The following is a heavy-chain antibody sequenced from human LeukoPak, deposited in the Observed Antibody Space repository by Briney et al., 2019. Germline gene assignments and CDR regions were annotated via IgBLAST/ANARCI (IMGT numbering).Heavy chain of an antibody. Sequence: PSETLSLTCTVSGSSISSYHWSWIRQPPGKGLEWIGYISYSGSTNYNPSLKSRVTISVDTSKNQFSLRLSSVTAADTAVYYCARHLDYYGSGTYEFWGQGTLVTVSS. CDR1: GSSISSYH. CDR2: ISYSGST. CDR3: ARHLDYYGSGTYEF. J-gene: IGHJ4*02. V-gene: IGHV4-59*08. D-gene: IGHD3-10*01.